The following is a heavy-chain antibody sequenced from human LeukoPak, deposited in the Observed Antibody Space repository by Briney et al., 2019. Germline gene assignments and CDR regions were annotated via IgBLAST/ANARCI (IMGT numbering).Heavy chain of an antibody. CDR3: ARDQGTWGYGYNFDY. Sequence: GRSLRLSCAASGFTFSSYGMHWVRQAPGKGLEWVAFIRYDGSNKYYADSVKGRFTISRDNSKNTLHLQMISLRAEDTAVYYCARDQGTWGYGYNFDYWGQGTLVTVSS. CDR2: IRYDGSNK. CDR1: GFTFSSYG. D-gene: IGHD3-16*01. V-gene: IGHV3-30*02. J-gene: IGHJ4*02.